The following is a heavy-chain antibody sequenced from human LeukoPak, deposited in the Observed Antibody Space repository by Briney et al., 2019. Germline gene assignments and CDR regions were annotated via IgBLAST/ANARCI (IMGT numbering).Heavy chain of an antibody. D-gene: IGHD6-13*01. Sequence: GGSLRLSCAASGFTFSTYGMSWVRQAPGKGLEWVSSISSSSSYIYYADSVKGRFTISRDNSKNTLYLQMNSLRAEDTAVYYCAKAAEQLVQNFVDYWGQGTLVTVSS. J-gene: IGHJ4*02. V-gene: IGHV3-23*01. CDR1: GFTFSTYG. CDR2: ISSSSSYI. CDR3: AKAAEQLVQNFVDY.